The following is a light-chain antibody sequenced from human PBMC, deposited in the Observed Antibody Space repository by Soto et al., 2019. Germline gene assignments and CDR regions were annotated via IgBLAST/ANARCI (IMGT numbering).Light chain of an antibody. CDR2: EVS. J-gene: IGLJ3*02. CDR3: SSYAGSNLWV. V-gene: IGLV2-8*01. Sequence: QSALTQSPSASGSPGQSVTISCTGTSNGVGNYKYVSWYQQHPGKAPKLMIYEVSKRPSGVPDRFSGSKSGNTASLTVSGLQVEDEADYYCSSYAGSNLWVFGGGTKVTVL. CDR1: SNGVGNYKY.